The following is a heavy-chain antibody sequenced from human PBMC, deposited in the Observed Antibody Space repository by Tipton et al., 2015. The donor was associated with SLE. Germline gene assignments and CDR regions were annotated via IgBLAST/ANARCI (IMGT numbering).Heavy chain of an antibody. CDR2: IYYSGST. D-gene: IGHD4-17*01. Sequence: TLSLTCTVSGGSISSSSYYWGWIRQPPGKGLEWIGSIYYSGSTNYNPSLKSRVTISVDTSKNQFSLKLSSVTAADTAVYYCAREVYGDYKYYFDYWGQGTLVTVSS. V-gene: IGHV4-39*07. J-gene: IGHJ4*02. CDR3: AREVYGDYKYYFDY. CDR1: GGSISSSSYY.